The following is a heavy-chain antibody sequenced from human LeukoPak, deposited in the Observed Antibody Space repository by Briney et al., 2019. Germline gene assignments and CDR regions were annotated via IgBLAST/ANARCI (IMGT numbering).Heavy chain of an antibody. CDR3: AREYAVYFDY. J-gene: IGHJ4*02. V-gene: IGHV3-48*02. D-gene: IGHD6-19*01. Sequence: GGSLRLSCLVSGFTFRTYNMNWVRQAPGKGLEWVSYITSSGSSIYYADSVKGRFTISRDNAKNSLYLQMNSLRDEDTAVYYCAREYAVYFDYWGQGTLVTVSS. CDR1: GFTFRTYN. CDR2: ITSSGSSI.